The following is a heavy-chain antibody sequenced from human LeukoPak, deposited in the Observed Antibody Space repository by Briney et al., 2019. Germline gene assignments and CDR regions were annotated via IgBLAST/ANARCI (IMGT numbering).Heavy chain of an antibody. D-gene: IGHD2-8*01. V-gene: IGHV1-69*05. CDR3: ARSKWSAATGGGCTNGACPKSYYYYMDV. J-gene: IGHJ6*03. CDR1: GGTFSSYA. CDR2: IIPLFGTA. Sequence: SVKVYCKASGGTFSSYAISWVRQAPGQGLEWMGGIIPLFGTAKYAKKFQGRVTITRDESTTTAHMEVRSLRSEDTAVYYCARSKWSAATGGGCTNGACPKSYYYYMDVWGKGTPVTVSS.